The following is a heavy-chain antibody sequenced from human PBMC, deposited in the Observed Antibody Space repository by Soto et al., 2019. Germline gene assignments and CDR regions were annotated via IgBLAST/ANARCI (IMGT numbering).Heavy chain of an antibody. V-gene: IGHV4-59*01. D-gene: IGHD6-13*01. CDR2: IYYSGST. Sequence: PSETLCLTCSVYGDSISSDYWGWIRQPPGKGLEWIGYIYYSGSTNYNPSLKSRVTISVDTSKNQLSLKLSSVTAADTAVYYCAVGYSSSWYEVDWFDPWGQGTLVTVSS. CDR1: GDSISSDY. J-gene: IGHJ5*02. CDR3: AVGYSSSWYEVDWFDP.